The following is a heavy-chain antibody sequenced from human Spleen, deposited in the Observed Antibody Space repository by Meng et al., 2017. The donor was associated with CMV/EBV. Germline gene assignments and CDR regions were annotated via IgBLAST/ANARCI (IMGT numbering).Heavy chain of an antibody. J-gene: IGHJ6*02. Sequence: GESLKISCAASGFSFSDYYMSWIRQAPGKGLEWVSLMYTGGSTYYADSVKGRFTISRDNSKNTLYLQMNSLRAEDTAVYYCARERVDCSSTSCYVYGMDVWGQGTTVTVSS. CDR3: ARERVDCSSTSCYVYGMDV. V-gene: IGHV3-66*02. CDR2: MYTGGST. D-gene: IGHD2-2*01. CDR1: GFSFSDYY.